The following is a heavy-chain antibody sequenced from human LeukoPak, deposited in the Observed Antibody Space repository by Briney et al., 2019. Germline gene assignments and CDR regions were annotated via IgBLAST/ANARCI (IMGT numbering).Heavy chain of an antibody. CDR1: GFTLSSYV. D-gene: IGHD3-9*01. J-gene: IGHJ6*02. CDR3: AKSLTPLNYDITYSRGMDV. CDR2: ISGSGGGR. V-gene: IGHV3-23*01. Sequence: GGSLSRSCAVSGFTLSSYVVSWVRQAPGKGLEWVSTISGSGGGRYYADSVKGRFTISRDNSKNTMYLQMNSLRAEDAAVYYCAKSLTPLNYDITYSRGMDVWGQGTTVTVSS.